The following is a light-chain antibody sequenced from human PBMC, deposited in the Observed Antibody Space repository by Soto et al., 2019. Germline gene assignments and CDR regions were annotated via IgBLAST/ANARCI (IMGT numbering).Light chain of an antibody. CDR3: SSSTSSSYL. CDR1: SSDVGGYNY. V-gene: IGLV2-14*01. J-gene: IGLJ1*01. CDR2: AVT. Sequence: QSALTQPASVSGSPGQSITISCTGTSSDVGGYNYVSWYQQHAGKAPKLMIYAVTDRPSGVSSRFSGSKSGNTASLTISGLHAEDADDYYCSSSTSSSYLFGAGTKVTVL.